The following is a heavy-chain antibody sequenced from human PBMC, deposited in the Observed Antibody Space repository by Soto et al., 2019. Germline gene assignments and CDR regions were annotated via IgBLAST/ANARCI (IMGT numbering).Heavy chain of an antibody. J-gene: IGHJ6*02. CDR2: IDWDDDK. D-gene: IGHD2-15*01. CDR1: GFSLSTSGMC. CDR3: ARILLDSFYYYYGMDV. Sequence: SGPTLVNPTQTLTLTCTFSGFSLSTSGMCVSWIRQPPGKALEWLARIDWDDDKYYSTSLKTRLTISKDTSKNQVVLTMTNMDPVDTATYYCARILLDSFYYYYGMDVWGQGTTVTVSS. V-gene: IGHV2-70*11.